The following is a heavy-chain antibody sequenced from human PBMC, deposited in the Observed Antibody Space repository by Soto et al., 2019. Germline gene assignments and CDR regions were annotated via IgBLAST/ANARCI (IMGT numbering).Heavy chain of an antibody. V-gene: IGHV1-46*01. CDR2: INPSAGTT. J-gene: IGHJ5*01. D-gene: IGHD6-19*01. CDR3: ARDLSYSRGWSWLDY. CDR1: GYTFTGYY. Sequence: ASVKVSCKASGYTFTGYYMHWVRQAPGQGLQWMGVINPSAGTTGYAQRFQGRVTVTRDTSTSTVYMDLSSLRSEDTAVYYCARDLSYSRGWSWLDYWGQGTLVTVPQ.